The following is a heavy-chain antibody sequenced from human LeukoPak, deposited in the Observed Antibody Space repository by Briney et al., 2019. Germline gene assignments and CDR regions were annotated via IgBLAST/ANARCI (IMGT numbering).Heavy chain of an antibody. CDR3: VRGIAAAENDY. Sequence: GASLRLSCPASGFTFSSYWMHWVRQTLGKGLVWDSPINNLGSHTSYADSVKGRFPISRDNAKTSLYLQMNSLRAEVTAEYYWVRGIAAAENDYWGLGTLVSVSS. V-gene: IGHV3-74*01. J-gene: IGHJ4*02. CDR2: INNLGSHT. CDR1: GFTFSSYW. D-gene: IGHD6-13*01.